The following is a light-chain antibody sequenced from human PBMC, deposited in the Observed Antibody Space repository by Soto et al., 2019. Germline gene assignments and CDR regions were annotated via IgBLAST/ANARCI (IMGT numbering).Light chain of an antibody. CDR3: SSYTSSSTLYV. CDR1: RSDVGGYKY. V-gene: IGLV2-14*01. J-gene: IGLJ1*01. Sequence: QSALTQPASVSGSPGQSITISCTGTRSDVGGYKYVSWYQQHPGKAPKLKIYEVSNRPSGVSNRFSGSKSGNTASLTISGLQAEDEADYYCSSYTSSSTLYVFGTGTKLTVL. CDR2: EVS.